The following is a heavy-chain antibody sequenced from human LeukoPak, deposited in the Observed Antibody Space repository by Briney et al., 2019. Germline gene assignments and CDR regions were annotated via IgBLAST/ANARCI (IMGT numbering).Heavy chain of an antibody. CDR1: RHTFHSYA. D-gene: IGHD2-2*01. V-gene: IGHV1-69*13. Sequence: SVKLLCSASRHTFHSYAISWVRQASAQGLEWMGEIIPIFDTTNCAQKFQGRVTITADESKSTAYMELSSLRSEDTAVYYCARGRDCSSTSCARITYYYYYYMDVWGKGATVTVSS. CDR3: ARGRDCSSTSCARITYYYYYYMDV. CDR2: IIPIFDTT. J-gene: IGHJ6*03.